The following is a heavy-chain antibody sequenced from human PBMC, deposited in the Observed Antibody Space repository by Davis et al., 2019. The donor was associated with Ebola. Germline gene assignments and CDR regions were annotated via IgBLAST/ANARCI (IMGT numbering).Heavy chain of an antibody. CDR3: ARAGGRTTGTDTTYYYYYYMDV. CDR1: GYTFTGYY. V-gene: IGHV1-2*04. J-gene: IGHJ6*03. CDR2: INPNSGGT. Sequence: ASVKVSCKASGYTFTGYYMHWVRQAPGQGLEWMGWINPNSGGTNYAQKFQGWVTMTRDTSISTAYMELSRLRSDDTAVYYCARAGGRTTGTDTTYYYYYYMDVWGKGTTVTVSS. D-gene: IGHD1-1*01.